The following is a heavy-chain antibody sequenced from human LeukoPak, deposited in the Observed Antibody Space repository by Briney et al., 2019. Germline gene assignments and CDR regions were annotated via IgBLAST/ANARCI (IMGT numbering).Heavy chain of an antibody. CDR2: ISGGGGST. D-gene: IGHD1-26*01. CDR3: AKGGKWDVTPFDY. CDR1: GFTFTSYS. J-gene: IGHJ4*02. Sequence: PGGSLTLSCAASGFTFTSYSMNWVRQAPGKGLEWVSTISGGGGSTYYADSVKGRFTISRDNSKNTLYLQVNSLRAEDTAVYYCAKGGKWDVTPFDYWGQGTLVIVSS. V-gene: IGHV3-23*01.